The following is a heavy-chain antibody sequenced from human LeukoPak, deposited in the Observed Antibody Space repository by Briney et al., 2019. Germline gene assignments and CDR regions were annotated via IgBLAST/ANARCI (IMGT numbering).Heavy chain of an antibody. V-gene: IGHV3-64*01. D-gene: IGHD3-10*01. CDR1: GFTFSSYA. CDR3: ARRTYYYGSGRGLDY. CDR2: ISSNGGST. Sequence: PGGSLRLSCAASGFTFSSYAMHWVRQAPGKGLEYVSAISSNGGSTYYANSVKGRFTISRDNAKNSLYLQMNSLRAEDTAVYYCARRTYYYGSGRGLDYWGQGTLVTVSS. J-gene: IGHJ4*02.